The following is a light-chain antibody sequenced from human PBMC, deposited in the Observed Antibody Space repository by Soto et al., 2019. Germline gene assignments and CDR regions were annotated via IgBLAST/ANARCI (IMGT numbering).Light chain of an antibody. CDR3: AAGDDSMNGWV. CDR2: SNN. CDR1: TSNIGSNT. V-gene: IGLV1-44*01. J-gene: IGLJ3*02. Sequence: QSVLTQPPSASGTPGQRVTISCSGSTSNIGSNTVNWYQQFPGTAPKVLIYSNNQRPSGVPDRFSGSKSGTSASLAISGLQSEDEAEYYCAAGDDSMNGWVFGGGTELTVL.